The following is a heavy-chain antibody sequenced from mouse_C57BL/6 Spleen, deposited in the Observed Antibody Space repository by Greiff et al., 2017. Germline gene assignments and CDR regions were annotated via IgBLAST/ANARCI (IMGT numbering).Heavy chain of an antibody. Sequence: VQLKESGPELVKPGASVKISCKASGYSFTGYYMNWVKQSPEKSLEWIGEINPSTGGTTYNQKFKAKATLTVDKSSSTAYMQLKSLTSEDSAVYYCARDGSSYGDAMDYWGQGTSVTVSS. CDR2: INPSTGGT. CDR3: ARDGSSYGDAMDY. V-gene: IGHV1-42*01. D-gene: IGHD1-1*01. J-gene: IGHJ4*01. CDR1: GYSFTGYY.